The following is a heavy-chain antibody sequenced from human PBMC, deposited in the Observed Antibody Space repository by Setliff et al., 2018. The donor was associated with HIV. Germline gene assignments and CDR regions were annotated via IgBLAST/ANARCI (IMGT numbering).Heavy chain of an antibody. CDR3: ARVINYYGSGYFDY. J-gene: IGHJ4*02. D-gene: IGHD3-10*01. CDR1: GYSISSGYY. CDR2: IYHSGAT. V-gene: IGHV4-38-2*02. Sequence: PSETLSLTCTVSGYSISSGYYWGWIRQPPGKGLEWIGSIYHSGATKYNPSLKSRVTISVDTSTNQFSLKLNSVTAADTAVYYCARVINYYGSGYFDYWGQGTLVTVSS.